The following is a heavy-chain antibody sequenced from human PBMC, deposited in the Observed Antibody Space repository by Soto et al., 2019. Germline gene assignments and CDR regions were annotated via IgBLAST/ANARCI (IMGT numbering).Heavy chain of an antibody. D-gene: IGHD6-6*01. V-gene: IGHV4-59*01. CDR2: TYYSGST. CDR1: GGSISSYY. Sequence: SETLSLTCTVSGGSISSYYWSWIRQPPGKGLEWIGYTYYSGSTTYNPSLKRRVTISVDTSKNQFSLRLSSVTAADTAVYYCAYCDGSSGNYYYGMDVWGQGTTVTVSS. J-gene: IGHJ6*02. CDR3: AYCDGSSGNYYYGMDV.